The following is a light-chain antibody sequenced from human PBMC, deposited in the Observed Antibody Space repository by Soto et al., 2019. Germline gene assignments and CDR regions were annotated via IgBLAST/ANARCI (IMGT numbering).Light chain of an antibody. J-gene: IGKJ1*01. CDR3: QQSYSTRRT. Sequence: DIQMTQSPSTLSASVGDRVTITCRASQSISSWLAWYQQKPGKAPKLLIYKASSLESGVPSRFSGSGSGTDFTLTISSLQPEDFATYYCQQSYSTRRTFGQGTKVDTK. CDR1: QSISSW. CDR2: KAS. V-gene: IGKV1-5*03.